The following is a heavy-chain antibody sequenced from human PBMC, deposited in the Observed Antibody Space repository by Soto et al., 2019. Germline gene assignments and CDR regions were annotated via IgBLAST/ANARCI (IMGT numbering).Heavy chain of an antibody. D-gene: IGHD3-22*01. CDR3: ARDSLSSGYYYGMDV. Sequence: QVQLQESGPGLVKPSQTLSLTCTVSGGSISSGGYYWSWIRQHPGKGLEWIGYIYYSGSTYYNPSLKSRVTISVDTSKIQFSLKLCSVTAADTAVYYCARDSLSSGYYYGMDVWGQGTTVTVSS. CDR2: IYYSGST. J-gene: IGHJ6*02. CDR1: GGSISSGGYY. V-gene: IGHV4-31*03.